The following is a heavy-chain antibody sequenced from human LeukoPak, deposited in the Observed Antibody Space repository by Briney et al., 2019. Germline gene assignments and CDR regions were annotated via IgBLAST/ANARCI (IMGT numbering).Heavy chain of an antibody. CDR1: GFTFSSYS. CDR3: ARRSSSKDY. V-gene: IGHV3-48*01. D-gene: IGHD6-6*01. J-gene: IGHJ4*02. CDR2: ISSSSSTI. Sequence: PGGSLRLSCAASGFTFSSYSMNWARQAPGKGLEWLSYISSSSSTIYYADSVKGRFTISRDNAKNSLYLQMNSLRAEDTAVYYCARRSSSKDYWGQGTLVTVSS.